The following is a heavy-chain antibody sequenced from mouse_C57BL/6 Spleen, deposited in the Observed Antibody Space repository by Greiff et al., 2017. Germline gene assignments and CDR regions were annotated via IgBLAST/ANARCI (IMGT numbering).Heavy chain of an antibody. CDR2: IDPSDSET. D-gene: IGHD2-5*01. J-gene: IGHJ1*03. Sequence: VQLQQPGAELVRPGSSVKLSCKASGYTFPSYWMHWVKQRPIQGLEWIGNIDPSDSETHSNQKFKDKATLPVDKSSSTAYMQLSSLTSEDSAVYYCARDNYSKGYFDVWGTGTTVTVSS. CDR3: ARDNYSKGYFDV. CDR1: GYTFPSYW. V-gene: IGHV1-52*01.